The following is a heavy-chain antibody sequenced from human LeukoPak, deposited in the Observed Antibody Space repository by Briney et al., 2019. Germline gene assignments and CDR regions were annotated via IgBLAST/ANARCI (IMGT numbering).Heavy chain of an antibody. Sequence: PGGSLRLSCAASGFTFGNYAMYWVRQAPGKGLEWVAFTTYDEGDKYYADSVKGRFTISRDNSKNTLYLQMYSLRVEDTAVYYCAKDRANAWSPDYWGQGALVTVSS. J-gene: IGHJ4*02. CDR2: TTYDEGDK. D-gene: IGHD3-3*01. CDR1: GFTFGNYA. CDR3: AKDRANAWSPDY. V-gene: IGHV3-30*02.